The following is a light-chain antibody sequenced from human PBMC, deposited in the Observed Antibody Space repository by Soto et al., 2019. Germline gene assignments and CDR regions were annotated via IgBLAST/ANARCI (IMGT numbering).Light chain of an antibody. CDR3: QQANSFPPIT. V-gene: IGKV1-12*01. J-gene: IGKJ5*01. CDR2: AAS. Sequence: DIHISHSPSSVSSSVLYIFTITCLSSQGISSWLAWYQQKPGKAPKLLIYAASSLQSGVPSRFSGSGSGTDFTLTISSLQPEDFATYYCQQANSFPPITFGQGTRLEIK. CDR1: QGISSW.